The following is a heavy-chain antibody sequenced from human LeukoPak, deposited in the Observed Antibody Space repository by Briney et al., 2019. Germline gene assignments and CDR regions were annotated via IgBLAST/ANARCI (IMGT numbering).Heavy chain of an antibody. Sequence: KPSQTLSLTCTVSGGSISSGDDYWSWIRQPPGKGLEWIGYIHYSGSTYYNPSLKSRVTISVDTSKNQFSLKLSSVTAADTAVYYCAREVRTYYYSGGFDPWGQGTLVTVSS. D-gene: IGHD3-10*01. V-gene: IGHV4-30-4*01. CDR2: IHYSGST. J-gene: IGHJ5*02. CDR1: GGSISSGDDY. CDR3: AREVRTYYYSGGFDP.